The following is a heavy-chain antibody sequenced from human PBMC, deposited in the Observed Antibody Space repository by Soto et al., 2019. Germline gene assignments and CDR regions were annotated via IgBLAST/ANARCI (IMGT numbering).Heavy chain of an antibody. CDR1: GGSISSGDYY. Sequence: SETLSLTCTVSGGSISSGDYYWSWIRQPPGKGLEWIGYIYYSGSTYYNPSLKSRVTISVDTSKNQFSLKLSSVTAAATAVYSRAREGITGTAYYYGMDVWGQGTTVTASS. V-gene: IGHV4-30-4*01. D-gene: IGHD1-1*01. J-gene: IGHJ6*02. CDR2: IYYSGST. CDR3: AREGITGTAYYYGMDV.